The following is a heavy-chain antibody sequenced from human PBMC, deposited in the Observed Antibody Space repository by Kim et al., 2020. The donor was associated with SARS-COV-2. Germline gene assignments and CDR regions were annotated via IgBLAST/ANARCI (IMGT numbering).Heavy chain of an antibody. J-gene: IGHJ2*01. CDR3: AATYYYDSSGFFFDL. D-gene: IGHD3-22*01. Sequence: QKFQERVTITRDMSTSTAYMELSSLRSEDTAVYYCAATYYYDSSGFFFDLWGRGTLVTVSS. V-gene: IGHV1-58*01.